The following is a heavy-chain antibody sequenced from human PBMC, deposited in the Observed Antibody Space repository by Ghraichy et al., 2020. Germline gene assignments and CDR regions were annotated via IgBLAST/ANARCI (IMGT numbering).Heavy chain of an antibody. CDR1: GGSISSYY. V-gene: IGHV4-59*01. Sequence: SETLSLTCTVSGGSISSYYWSWIRQPPGKGLEWIGYIYYSGSTNYNPSLKSRVTISVDTSKNQFSLKLSSVTAADTAVYYCARAGGYSGLIDYWGQGTLVTVSS. CDR2: IYYSGST. D-gene: IGHD5-12*01. J-gene: IGHJ4*02. CDR3: ARAGGYSGLIDY.